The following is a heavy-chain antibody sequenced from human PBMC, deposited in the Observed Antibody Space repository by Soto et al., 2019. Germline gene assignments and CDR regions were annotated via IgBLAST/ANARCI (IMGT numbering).Heavy chain of an antibody. CDR2: ISAYNGNT. D-gene: IGHD3-22*01. CDR1: GYTFTSYG. V-gene: IGHV1-18*01. CDR3: AIQSYYDSSGYYSSDLPDY. Sequence: GASVKVSCKASGYTFTSYGISWVRQAPGQGLEWMGWISAYNGNTNYAQKLQGRVTMTTDTSTSTAYMELRSLRSDDTAVYYCAIQSYYDSSGYYSSDLPDYWGQGTLVTVSS. J-gene: IGHJ4*02.